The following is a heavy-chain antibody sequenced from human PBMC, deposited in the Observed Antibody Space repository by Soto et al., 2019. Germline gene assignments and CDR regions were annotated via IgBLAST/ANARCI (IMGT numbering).Heavy chain of an antibody. V-gene: IGHV3-21*01. Sequence: EAQLVESGGGLVKPGGSLRLSCAASGIIFSDYTMSWVRQAPGKGLEWVSSISSSSSYIYYADSLKGRFTISRDNAKNSLYLQMNSLRAEDTAVYYGASVRGYSNGWSDYWGQGTLVTVSS. J-gene: IGHJ4*02. CDR1: GIIFSDYT. D-gene: IGHD5-18*01. CDR3: ASVRGYSNGWSDY. CDR2: ISSSSSYI.